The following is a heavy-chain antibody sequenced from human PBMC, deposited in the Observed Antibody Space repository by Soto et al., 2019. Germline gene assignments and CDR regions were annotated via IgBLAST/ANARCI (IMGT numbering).Heavy chain of an antibody. V-gene: IGHV4-30-4*01. CDR2: IYYSGST. CDR3: ARDTHYCSSTSCYKDYYYGMDV. D-gene: IGHD2-2*02. J-gene: IGHJ6*02. CDR1: GGSISSGDYY. Sequence: QVQLQESGPGLVKPSQTLSLTCTVSGGSISSGDYYWSWIRQPPGKGLEWIGYIYYSGSTYYNPSRKSRVTISVDTSKHQFSLKLSSVTAADTAVYYCARDTHYCSSTSCYKDYYYGMDVWGQGTTVTVSS.